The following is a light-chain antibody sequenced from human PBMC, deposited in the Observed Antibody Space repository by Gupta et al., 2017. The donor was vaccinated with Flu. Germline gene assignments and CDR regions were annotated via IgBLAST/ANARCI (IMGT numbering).Light chain of an antibody. CDR1: QSVSSS. CDR3: QQRSNWPRT. J-gene: IGKJ1*01. V-gene: IGKV3-11*01. CDR2: DAS. Sequence: PATLSLSPGERATLSCRASQSVSSSLAWYQQKPGQAPRLLFYDASNRATGIPARFSGSGSGTDFTLTISSLEPEDFAVYYCQQRSNWPRTFGQGTKVEIK.